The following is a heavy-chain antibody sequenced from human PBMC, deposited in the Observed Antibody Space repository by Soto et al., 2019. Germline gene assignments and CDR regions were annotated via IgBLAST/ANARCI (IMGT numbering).Heavy chain of an antibody. Sequence: EVQLVESGGGLVKPGGSLRLSCAAPGFTFSSYSMNWVRQAPGKGLEWVSSISSSSSYIYYADSVKGRFTISRDNAKNSLYLQMNRLRAEDTAVYYCARAPWGGDSYGMDVWGQGTTVTVSS. J-gene: IGHJ6*02. CDR1: GFTFSSYS. CDR2: ISSSSSYI. D-gene: IGHD2-21*02. V-gene: IGHV3-21*01. CDR3: ARAPWGGDSYGMDV.